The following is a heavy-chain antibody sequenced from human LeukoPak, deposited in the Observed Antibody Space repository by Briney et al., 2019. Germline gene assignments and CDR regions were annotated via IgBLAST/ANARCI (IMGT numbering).Heavy chain of an antibody. CDR1: GGSISNKY. CDR3: ARQWRVGATTFFDY. D-gene: IGHD1-26*01. J-gene: IGHJ4*02. V-gene: IGHV4-59*08. CDR2: IYYSGST. Sequence: PSETLSLTCTVSGGSISNKYWSWIRQPPGKGLEWIGYIYYSGSTNYNPSLKSRVTILVDTSKNQFSLKLSSVTAADTAVYYCARQWRVGATTFFDYWGQGTLVTVSS.